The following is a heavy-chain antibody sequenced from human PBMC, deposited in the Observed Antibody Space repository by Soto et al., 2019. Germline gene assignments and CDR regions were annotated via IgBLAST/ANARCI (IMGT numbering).Heavy chain of an antibody. CDR2: ISSNGGST. Sequence: GGSLRLSCAASGFTFSSYAMHWVRQAPGKGLEYVSAISSNGGSTYYANSVKGRFTISRDNSKNTLYLQMGSLRAEDMAVYYCARGGGIHYYYYGMDVWGQGTTVTVSS. CDR3: ARGGGIHYYYYGMDV. J-gene: IGHJ6*02. V-gene: IGHV3-64*01. CDR1: GFTFSSYA. D-gene: IGHD3-10*01.